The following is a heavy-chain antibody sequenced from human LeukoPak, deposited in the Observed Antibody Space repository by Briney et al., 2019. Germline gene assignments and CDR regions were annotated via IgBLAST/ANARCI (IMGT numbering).Heavy chain of an antibody. CDR3: AELGITMIGGV. CDR1: GFTFSNYW. CDR2: INSDGINT. J-gene: IGHJ6*04. Sequence: GGSLRLSCAASGFTFSNYWMHWDRQAPGKGLVWVSRINSDGINTSYADSVKGRFTISRDNAKNSLYLQMNSLRAEDTAVYYCAELGITMIGGVWGKGTTVTISS. V-gene: IGHV3-74*01. D-gene: IGHD3-10*02.